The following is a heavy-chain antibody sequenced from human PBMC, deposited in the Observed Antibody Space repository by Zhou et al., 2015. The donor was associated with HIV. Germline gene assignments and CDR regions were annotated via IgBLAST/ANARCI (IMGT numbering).Heavy chain of an antibody. CDR1: GYTFSSYY. V-gene: IGHV1-46*01. Sequence: QVQLVQSGAEVKKPGASVKVSCKASGYTFSSYYMHWVRQAPGQGLEWMGIINPSGDSTTYAQKFQGRVTMTRDTSISTAYVELSRLTSDDTAMYYCANAIRGAQTGPFDPWGQGTLVTVSS. CDR3: ANAIRGAQTGPFDP. D-gene: IGHD3-10*01. CDR2: INPSGDST. J-gene: IGHJ5*02.